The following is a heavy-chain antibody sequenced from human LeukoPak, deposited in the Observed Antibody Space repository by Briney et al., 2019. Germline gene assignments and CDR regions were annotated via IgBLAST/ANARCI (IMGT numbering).Heavy chain of an antibody. CDR1: GFTFSDYY. V-gene: IGHV3-23*01. Sequence: GGSLRLSCAASGFTFSDYYMSWIRQAPGKGLEWVSAISGSGGSTYYADSVKGRFTISRDNSKNTLYLQMNSLRAEDTAVYYCAKYSSSSSSWFDPWGQGTLVTVSS. CDR3: AKYSSSSSSWFDP. D-gene: IGHD6-6*01. CDR2: ISGSGGST. J-gene: IGHJ5*02.